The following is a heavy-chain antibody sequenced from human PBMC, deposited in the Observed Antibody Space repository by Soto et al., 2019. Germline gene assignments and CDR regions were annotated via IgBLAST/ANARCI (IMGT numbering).Heavy chain of an antibody. CDR1: GFTFSSYS. V-gene: IGHV3-21*01. CDR2: ISSSSSYI. J-gene: IGHJ6*02. D-gene: IGHD6-13*01. CDR3: ARDSAGEQQLFSGLGMDV. Sequence: PGGSLRLSCAASGFTFSSYSMNWVRQAPGKGLEWVSSISSSSSYIYYADSVKGRFTISRDNAKNSLYLQMNSLRAEDTAVYYCARDSAGEQQLFSGLGMDVWGQGTTVTVSS.